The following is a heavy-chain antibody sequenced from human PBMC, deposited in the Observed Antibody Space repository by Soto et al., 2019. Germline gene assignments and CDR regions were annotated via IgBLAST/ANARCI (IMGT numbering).Heavy chain of an antibody. CDR3: ACLAWFGDPVPPFDC. D-gene: IGHD3-10*01. CDR2: SSGGGGST. J-gene: IGHJ4*02. V-gene: IGHV3-23*01. CDR1: GFTFITYA. Sequence: GVLRLSCAASGFTFITYAMNWVRPAPGKGRGWVSGSSGGGGSTNHADSVKGRFIISRDNSKNMVYLQMNSLRAEDTAVYYCACLAWFGDPVPPFDCWGQGTVVTVSS.